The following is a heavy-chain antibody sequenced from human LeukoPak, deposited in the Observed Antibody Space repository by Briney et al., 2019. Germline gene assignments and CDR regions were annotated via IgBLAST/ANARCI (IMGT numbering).Heavy chain of an antibody. D-gene: IGHD6-19*01. J-gene: IGHJ4*02. CDR1: GGSFSDYH. V-gene: IGHV4-34*01. CDR2: INHSGTST. Sequence: PSETLSLTCAVYGGSFSDYHWNWIRQPPGKGLEWIGEINHSGTSTNYNPSLKSRVTISVDTSKNQFSLKLSSVTAADTAVYYCAREDHSSGWYYFDYWGQGTLVTVSS. CDR3: AREDHSSGWYYFDY.